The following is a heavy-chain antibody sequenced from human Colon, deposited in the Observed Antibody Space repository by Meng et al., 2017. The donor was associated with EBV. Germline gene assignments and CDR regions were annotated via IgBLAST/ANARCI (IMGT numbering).Heavy chain of an antibody. J-gene: IGHJ4*02. CDR2: ITAYNGDT. CDR3: ARDLWPHIVVVTAPSEF. V-gene: IGHV1-18*01. D-gene: IGHD2-21*02. Sequence: QGQLVHSGGEVKKPGASGEVSCKASGYTFTTYGITWVRQAPGQGLEWMGWITAYNGDTNYAQTLQGRVTMTTDTSTSTAYMELRSLRSDDTAVYYCARDLWPHIVVVTAPSEFWGQGTLVTVSS. CDR1: GYTFTTYG.